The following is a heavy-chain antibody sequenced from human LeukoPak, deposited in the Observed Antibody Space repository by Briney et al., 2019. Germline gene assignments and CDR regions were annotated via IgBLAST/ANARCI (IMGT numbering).Heavy chain of an antibody. J-gene: IGHJ4*02. D-gene: IGHD6-13*01. Sequence: SETLSLTCTVSGGSISSSSYYWGWIRQPPGKGLEWVGSIYYTGSTYYNPSLKSRVTISVDTSKNQFSLKLSSVTAADTAVYYCARVIAAAGMAYFDYWGQGTLVTVSS. CDR2: IYYTGST. CDR3: ARVIAAAGMAYFDY. V-gene: IGHV4-39*07. CDR1: GGSISSSSYY.